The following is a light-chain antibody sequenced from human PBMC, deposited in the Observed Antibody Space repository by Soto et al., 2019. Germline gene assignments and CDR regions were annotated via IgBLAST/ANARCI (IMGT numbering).Light chain of an antibody. CDR1: SSNIGAGFD. V-gene: IGLV1-40*01. Sequence: QSVLTQPPSVSGAPGQRVTISCTGSSSNIGAGFDVHWYQQVPGTAPRLLIYDNTNRPSGVPDRFSASKSGTSASLAITGLQAEDEAYYYCQSYDSSLSTSGVFGGGTKVTVL. CDR2: DNT. CDR3: QSYDSSLSTSGV. J-gene: IGLJ2*01.